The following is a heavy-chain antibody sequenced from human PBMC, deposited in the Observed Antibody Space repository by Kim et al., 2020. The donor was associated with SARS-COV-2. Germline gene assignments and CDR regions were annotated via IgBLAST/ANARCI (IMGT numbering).Heavy chain of an antibody. J-gene: IGHJ4*02. CDR2: I. V-gene: IGHV3-9*01. CDR3: AKDFDGDYGYY. Sequence: IGYADSVKGRFTISRDNAKNSLYLQMNSLRAEDTALYYCAKDFDGDYGYYWGQGTLVTVSS. D-gene: IGHD4-17*01.